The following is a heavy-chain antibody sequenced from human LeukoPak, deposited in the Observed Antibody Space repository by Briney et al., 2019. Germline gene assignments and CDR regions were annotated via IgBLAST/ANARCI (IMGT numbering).Heavy chain of an antibody. CDR2: ISGSGGST. J-gene: IGHJ4*02. CDR1: GFTFSSYA. CDR3: ARAGWGTVAGVFDY. Sequence: GGSLRLSCAASGFTFSSYAMSWVRQAPGKGLEWVSAISGSGGSTYYADSVKGRFTISRDNSKNTLYLQMNSLRTEDTAVYYCARAGWGTVAGVFDYWGQGTLVTVSS. V-gene: IGHV3-23*01. D-gene: IGHD6-19*01.